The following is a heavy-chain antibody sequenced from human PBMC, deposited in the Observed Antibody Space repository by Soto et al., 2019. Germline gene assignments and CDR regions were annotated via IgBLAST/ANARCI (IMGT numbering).Heavy chain of an antibody. CDR1: GFTISNYW. CDR3: ATTRVGPCSSSICLSGIFEGMDV. CDR2: ISYDGTIT. V-gene: IGHV3-30-3*01. D-gene: IGHD2-2*01. Sequence: GGSLRLSCAASGFTISNYWIHWVRQAPCKGLEWVAVISYDGTITYYADSVKGRFTISRDNSKNTLYLQMNSLRTEDTAVYYFATTRVGPCSSSICLSGIFEGMDVSGQRTTVAVS. J-gene: IGHJ6*02.